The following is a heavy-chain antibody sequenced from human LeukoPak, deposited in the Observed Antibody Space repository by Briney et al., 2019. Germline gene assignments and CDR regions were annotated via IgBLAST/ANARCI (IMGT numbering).Heavy chain of an antibody. J-gene: IGHJ3*02. CDR2: FDPEDGET. V-gene: IGHV1-24*01. CDR1: GYTLTELS. CDR3: ATILAQLDAFDI. D-gene: IGHD2-2*01. Sequence: GASVKVSCNVSGYTLTELSMHWVRQAPGKGLEWMGGFDPEDGETIYAQKFQGRVTMTEDTSTDTAYMELSSLRSEDTAVYYCATILAQLDAFDIWGQGTMVTVSS.